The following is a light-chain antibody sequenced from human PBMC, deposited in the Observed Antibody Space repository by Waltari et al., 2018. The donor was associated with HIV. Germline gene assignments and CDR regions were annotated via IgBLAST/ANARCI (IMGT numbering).Light chain of an antibody. Sequence: DSQLTQSPSFLSASVGDRVTITCRASQGISSYLAWYQQKPGKGPKLLIYTASILQSGVPSRFSGSGSGTEFTLTISSLQPEDFATYYCQRLNSYRFTFGPGTKVDIK. CDR3: QRLNSYRFT. CDR1: QGISSY. CDR2: TAS. J-gene: IGKJ3*01. V-gene: IGKV1-9*01.